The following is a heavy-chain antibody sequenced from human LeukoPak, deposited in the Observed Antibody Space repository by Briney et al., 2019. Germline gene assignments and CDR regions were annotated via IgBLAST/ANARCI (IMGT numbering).Heavy chain of an antibody. CDR1: GFTFSRYW. CDR2: IKQDGSEK. CDR3: ARGGGAVDY. Sequence: GGSLRLSCAASGFTFSRYWMSWVRQAPGKGLEWVANIKQDGSEKYYVDSVKGRFTISRDNAKNSLYLQMNSLRAEDTAVYYCARGGGAVDYWGQGTLVTVSS. J-gene: IGHJ4*02. D-gene: IGHD3-10*01. V-gene: IGHV3-7*01.